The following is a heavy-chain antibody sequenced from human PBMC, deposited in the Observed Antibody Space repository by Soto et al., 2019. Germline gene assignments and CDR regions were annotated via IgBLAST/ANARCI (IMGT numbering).Heavy chain of an antibody. CDR3: ASGDAWEALLAH. Sequence: LSETLSLTCTVSGASINSGGYYWSWIRQLPGKGLEWIGYIYFSGSTYYNPSLESRVSISLDTSQNQFSLKLSSVTAADTAMYFCASGDAWEALLAHWGQGILVTVSS. V-gene: IGHV4-31*03. J-gene: IGHJ4*02. D-gene: IGHD4-17*01. CDR2: IYFSGST. CDR1: GASINSGGYY.